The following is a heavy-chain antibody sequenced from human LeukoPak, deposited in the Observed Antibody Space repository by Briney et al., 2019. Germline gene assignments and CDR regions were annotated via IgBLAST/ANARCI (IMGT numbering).Heavy chain of an antibody. CDR1: GGSFSGYY. D-gene: IGHD1-7*01. J-gene: IGHJ6*03. CDR3: AREANYRGSLHMDV. V-gene: IGHV4-34*01. CDR2: INHSGGT. Sequence: TSETLSLTCAVYGGSFSGYYWSWIRQPPGKGLEWIGEINHSGGTNYNPSLKSRVTISVDKSKNQFSLKLSSVTAADTAVYYCAREANYRGSLHMDVWGKGTTVTVSS.